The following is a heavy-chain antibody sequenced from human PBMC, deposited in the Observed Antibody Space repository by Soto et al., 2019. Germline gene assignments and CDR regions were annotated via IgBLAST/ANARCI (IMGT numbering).Heavy chain of an antibody. CDR1: GFTFSSYS. J-gene: IGHJ4*02. Sequence: EVQLVESGGGLVQPGGSLRLSCAASGFTFSSYSMNWVRQAPGKGLEWISYISTSGSTKSYADSVKGRFTISRDKANKSLYLQMSSLRDEDTAVYYCARGDDFRTGYFYFDSWGQGTLVTVSS. V-gene: IGHV3-48*02. D-gene: IGHD3-3*01. CDR2: ISTSGSTK. CDR3: ARGDDFRTGYFYFDS.